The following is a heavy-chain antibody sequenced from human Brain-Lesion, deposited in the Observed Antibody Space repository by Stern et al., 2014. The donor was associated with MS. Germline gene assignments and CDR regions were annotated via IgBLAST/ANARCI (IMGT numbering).Heavy chain of an antibody. CDR3: AGEEDIRYCSGGSCTGNWFDP. CDR1: GGSVSSTSYA. Sequence: VQLVQSGPGLVKPSETLSLTCTVAGGSVSSTSYAWAWIRQPPGKGLDWIGTIYYSGNTYYSPSLKSRLTISLDTSQNQFSPQLGSVTAADTAVYYCAGEEDIRYCSGGSCTGNWFDPWGQGTLVTVSS. CDR2: IYYSGNT. J-gene: IGHJ5*02. D-gene: IGHD2-15*01. V-gene: IGHV4-39*01.